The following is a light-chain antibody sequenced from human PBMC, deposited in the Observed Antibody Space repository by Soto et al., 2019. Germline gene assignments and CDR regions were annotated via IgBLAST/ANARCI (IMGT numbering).Light chain of an antibody. V-gene: IGKV1-5*03. J-gene: IGKJ4*01. CDR3: QQSYSTPPT. CDR2: KSS. Sequence: DIQMTQSPSTLSASEGDRVTISCRASQSVSIWLAWYQQKPGRAPKLLIYKSSILESGVPSRFSGSGSGTDFTLTITSLQPEDFAIYYCQQSYSTPPTFGGGTKVDIK. CDR1: QSVSIW.